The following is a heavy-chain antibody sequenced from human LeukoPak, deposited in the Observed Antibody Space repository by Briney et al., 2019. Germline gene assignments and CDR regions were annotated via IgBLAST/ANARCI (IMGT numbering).Heavy chain of an antibody. D-gene: IGHD3-16*01. V-gene: IGHV1-18*01. CDR3: ARDVGRSYDLDY. CDR2: ISAYNGNT. CDR1: GYTFTSYG. J-gene: IGHJ4*02. Sequence: ASVKVSCKASGYTFTSYGISWVRQAPGQGLEWMGWISAYNGNTDYPQSLQGRVTMTIDTSTSTVYMELRSLRSDDTAVYYCARDVGRSYDLDYWGQGTLVTVSS.